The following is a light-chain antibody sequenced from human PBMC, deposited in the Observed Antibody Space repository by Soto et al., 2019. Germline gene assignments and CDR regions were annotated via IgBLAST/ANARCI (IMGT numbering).Light chain of an antibody. Sequence: QSALTQPASVSGYPGQSITMSCTGRSSDVGVYNYVSWYQQHPGKAPKFMIYEVSRRPSGVSNRFSGSKSGNTASLTVSGLQAEDEADYYCSSYTPSNTYVFGTGTKVTV. V-gene: IGLV2-14*01. CDR2: EVS. CDR1: SSDVGVYNY. CDR3: SSYTPSNTYV. J-gene: IGLJ1*01.